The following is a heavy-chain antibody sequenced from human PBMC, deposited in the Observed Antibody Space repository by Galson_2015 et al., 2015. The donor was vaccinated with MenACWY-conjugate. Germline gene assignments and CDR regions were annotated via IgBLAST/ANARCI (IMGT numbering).Heavy chain of an antibody. V-gene: IGHV3-23*01. D-gene: IGHD1-14*01. Sequence: SLRLSCAASGFTFSSYAMSWVRQAPGKGLEWVSAISGSGGSTYYADSVKGRFTISRDNSKNTLYLQMNSLRAEDTAVYYCAKDRRRNPYYYYGMDVWGQGTTVTVSS. CDR1: GFTFSSYA. J-gene: IGHJ6*02. CDR3: AKDRRRNPYYYYGMDV. CDR2: ISGSGGST.